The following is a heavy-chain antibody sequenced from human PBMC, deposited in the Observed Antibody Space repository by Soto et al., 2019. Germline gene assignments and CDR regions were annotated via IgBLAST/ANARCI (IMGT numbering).Heavy chain of an antibody. V-gene: IGHV3-74*03. Sequence: EVQLVESGGGLVQPGGSLRLSCAASGFSFSNSWMHWVRQAPGKGLVWVSHINSDGSRTTYGDSVRGRFTMSRDNAKNTLYLQMNSLRAEDTAVYYCARDLRTDVLTVRFAFWGPGNLVTVSS. CDR1: GFSFSNSW. CDR3: ARDLRTDVLTVRFAF. J-gene: IGHJ4*02. CDR2: INSDGSRT.